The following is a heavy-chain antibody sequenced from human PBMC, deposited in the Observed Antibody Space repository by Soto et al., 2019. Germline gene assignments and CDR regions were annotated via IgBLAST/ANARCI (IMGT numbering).Heavy chain of an antibody. D-gene: IGHD2-21*02. V-gene: IGHV4-4*02. CDR2: IHHSGRT. J-gene: IGHJ4*02. CDR1: GDSISSDKW. Sequence: QVQLQESGPGLVKPSGTLSLTCAVSGDSISSDKWWSWVRQPPGKGLEWIGEIHHSGRTNYNPSLKSPVTILVEKSKNQVSLELSSMPAADTAVYYCARGGDWQFDYWGQGTLVTVSS. CDR3: ARGGDWQFDY.